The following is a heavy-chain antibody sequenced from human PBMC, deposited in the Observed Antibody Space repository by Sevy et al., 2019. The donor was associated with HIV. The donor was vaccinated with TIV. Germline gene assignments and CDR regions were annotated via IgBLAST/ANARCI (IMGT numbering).Heavy chain of an antibody. D-gene: IGHD1-1*01. V-gene: IGHV5-51*01. J-gene: IGHJ6*02. CDR1: GYSFTSYW. CDR2: IYPGDSDT. CDR3: PRQDPTYYYGMDV. Sequence: GESLKISCKGSGYSFTSYWIGWVRQMPGKGLEWMGIIYPGDSDTRYSPSFQGQVTISADKSINTAYLQWSSLKASDTAMYYCPRQDPTYYYGMDVWGQGTTVTVSS.